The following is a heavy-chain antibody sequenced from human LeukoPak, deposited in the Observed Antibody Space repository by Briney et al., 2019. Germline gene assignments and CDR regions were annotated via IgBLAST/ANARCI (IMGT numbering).Heavy chain of an antibody. CDR1: GGSISSGDYS. J-gene: IGHJ3*02. CDR2: IYHSGST. Sequence: SETLSLTCAVSGGSISSGDYSWSWIRQPPGKGLEWIGYIYHSGSTYYNPSLKSRVTISVDRSKNQFSLKLSSVTAADTAVYYCASLYYYGSGTYAFDIWDRGTMVTVSS. D-gene: IGHD3-10*01. V-gene: IGHV4-30-2*01. CDR3: ASLYYYGSGTYAFDI.